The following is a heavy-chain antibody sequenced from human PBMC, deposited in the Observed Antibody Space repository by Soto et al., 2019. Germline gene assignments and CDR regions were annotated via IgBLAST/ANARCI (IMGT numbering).Heavy chain of an antibody. J-gene: IGHJ6*02. D-gene: IGHD1-1*01. CDR3: VKGRADFGTVPPATSGMDV. CDR2: VSYDGNHD. CDR1: GFTFNKFG. V-gene: IGHV3-33*03. Sequence: QVHLVESAGGVVQPGGSLRLSCTASGFTFNKFGMHWVRQTPGKGLEWVAAVSYDGNHDFYADSVRGRLIISRDNTKKTLYLQLNLLNPDKTVDYYCVKGRADFGTVPPATSGMDVWGQGTTVTVSS.